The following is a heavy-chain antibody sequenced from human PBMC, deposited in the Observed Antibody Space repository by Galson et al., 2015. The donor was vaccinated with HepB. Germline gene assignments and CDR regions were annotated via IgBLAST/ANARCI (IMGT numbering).Heavy chain of an antibody. CDR1: GFTFSSYA. J-gene: IGHJ4*02. CDR2: ISYDGSNK. D-gene: IGHD3-3*01. CDR3: ARPGITIFGVEYYFDD. V-gene: IGHV3-30-3*01. Sequence: SLRLSCAASGFTFSSYAMHWVRQAPGKGLEWVAVISYDGSNKYYADSVKGRFTISRDNSKNTLYLQMNSLRAEDTAVYYCARPGITIFGVEYYFDDWGQGTLVTVSS.